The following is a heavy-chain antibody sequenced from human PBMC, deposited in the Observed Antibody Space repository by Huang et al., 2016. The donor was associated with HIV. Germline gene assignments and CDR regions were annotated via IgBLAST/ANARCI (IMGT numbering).Heavy chain of an antibody. CDR2: INPTSGGT. V-gene: IGHV1-2*02. Sequence: QVQLVQSGAEVQKPGASVKVSCKASGFFLSAFYMHWVRQGPGQGLEWMGSINPTSGGTHSAQKFQGRLTMTRDTSISTIYMELSSLRSDDTAVYYCARDFYRFLVAPGESWGQGTLVTVSS. J-gene: IGHJ4*02. CDR3: ARDFYRFLVAPGES. CDR1: GFFLSAFY. D-gene: IGHD5-12*01.